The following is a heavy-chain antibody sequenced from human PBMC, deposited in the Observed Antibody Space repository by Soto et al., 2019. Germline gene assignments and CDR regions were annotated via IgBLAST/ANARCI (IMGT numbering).Heavy chain of an antibody. Sequence: EVQLLESGGGLVQSGGSLRLSCATSGFIFSNYAVTWVRQAPGKGLEWVSAISGSGTSTYYADSVKGRFTMSRDISKNTLFLQMNSLRADDTALYYCARGSTDHSYYYMDVWGKGTTVTVSS. CDR2: ISGSGTST. CDR1: GFIFSNYA. CDR3: ARGSTDHSYYYMDV. J-gene: IGHJ6*03. V-gene: IGHV3-23*01.